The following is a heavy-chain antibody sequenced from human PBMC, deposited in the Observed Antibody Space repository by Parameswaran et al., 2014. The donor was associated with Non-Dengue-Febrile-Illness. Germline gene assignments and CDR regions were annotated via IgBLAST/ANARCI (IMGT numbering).Heavy chain of an antibody. J-gene: IGHJ6*02. D-gene: IGHD1-26*01. CDR2: IYYSGST. CDR3: AALVGATTNYYYYYGMDV. V-gene: IGHV4-39*01. Sequence: QMPGKGLEWIGSIYYSGSTYYNPSLKSRVTISVDTSKNQFSLKLSSVTAADTAVYYCAALVGATTNYYYYYGMDVWGQGTTVTVSS.